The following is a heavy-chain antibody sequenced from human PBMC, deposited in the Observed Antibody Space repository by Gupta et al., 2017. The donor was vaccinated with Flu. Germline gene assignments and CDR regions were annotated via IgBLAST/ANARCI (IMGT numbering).Heavy chain of an antibody. CDR2: IGIDGKTT. V-gene: IGHV3-23*03. Sequence: EVRLLESGGGLVEPGGSLRLSCTASRLTFSSRAMNWVRQAPGRGLEWVSIIGIDGKTTFYADSVKGRFSTFRDNSRNTLYLQMNSLRDEDTATYYCARKGVIVAGINWLDLWGQGTLVTVSS. J-gene: IGHJ5*02. D-gene: IGHD2/OR15-2a*01. CDR3: ARKGVIVAGINWLDL. CDR1: RLTFSSRA.